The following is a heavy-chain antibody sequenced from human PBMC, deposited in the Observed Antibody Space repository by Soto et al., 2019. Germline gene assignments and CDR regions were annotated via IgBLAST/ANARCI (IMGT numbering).Heavy chain of an antibody. V-gene: IGHV3-33*01. CDR2: IWYDGTQK. Sequence: GGSLRLSCGASGFTFNTYSMHWVRQPPGKGLEWLAAIWYDGTQKYYADSVKGRFIISRDNSKKTLYLEMNSLRAEDTAVYYCARAGGTTVTGLWHFDSWGQGTLVTVSS. CDR1: GFTFNTYS. J-gene: IGHJ4*02. CDR3: ARAGGTTVTGLWHFDS. D-gene: IGHD4-17*01.